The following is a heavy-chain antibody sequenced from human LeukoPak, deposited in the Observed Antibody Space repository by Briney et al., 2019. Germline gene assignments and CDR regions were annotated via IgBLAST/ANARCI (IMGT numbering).Heavy chain of an antibody. D-gene: IGHD3-22*01. V-gene: IGHV6-1*01. J-gene: IGHJ4*02. Sequence: SQTLSLTCAISGDSVSSNSAAWHWIRQSPSRGLEWLVRTYYRSKWYNDYAVSVKSRIAINPDTSKNQFSVQLNSVTPEDTAVYYCASSDNSGHLLAYWGQGTLVTVSS. CDR3: ASSDNSGHLLAY. CDR1: GDSVSSNSAA. CDR2: TYYRSKWYN.